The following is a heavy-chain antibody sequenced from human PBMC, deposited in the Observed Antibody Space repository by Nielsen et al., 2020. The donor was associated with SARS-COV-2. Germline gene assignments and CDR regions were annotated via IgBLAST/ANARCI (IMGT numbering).Heavy chain of an antibody. V-gene: IGHV1-18*01. J-gene: IGHJ6*02. D-gene: IGHD2-2*01. CDR2: ISAYSGDT. CDR3: RVVPAAIPYYYYGMDV. CDR1: GYTFATYS. Sequence: ASVKVSCKASGYTFATYSISWVRQAPGQGLEWMGWISAYSGDTKFAQKFQGRVTMTEDTSTDTAYMELSSLRSEDTAVYYCRVVPAAIPYYYYGMDVWGQGTTVTVSS.